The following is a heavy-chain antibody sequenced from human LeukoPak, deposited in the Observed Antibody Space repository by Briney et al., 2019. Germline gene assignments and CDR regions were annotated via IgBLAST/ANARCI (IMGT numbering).Heavy chain of an antibody. CDR2: IYTSGST. D-gene: IGHD4-23*01. CDR3: ARASTTVVTDWFDP. J-gene: IGHJ5*02. CDR1: GDSISSYY. V-gene: IGHV4-4*07. Sequence: PSETLSLTCTVSGDSISSYYWSWIRQPAGKGLEWIGRIYTSGSTNYNPSLKSRVTISVDTSKNQFSLKLRSVTAADTAVYYCARASTTVVTDWFDPWGQGTLVTVSS.